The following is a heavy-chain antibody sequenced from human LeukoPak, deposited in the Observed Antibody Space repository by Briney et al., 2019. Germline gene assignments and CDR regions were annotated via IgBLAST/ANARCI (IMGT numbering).Heavy chain of an antibody. Sequence: GGSLRLSCAASGFTFSSYSMNWVRQAPGKGLEWVSSISSSSSYIYYADSVKGRFTISRDNAKNSLYLQMNSLRAEDTAVYYCARGHSSSWSIFDYWGPGTLVTVSS. CDR2: ISSSSSYI. D-gene: IGHD6-13*01. J-gene: IGHJ4*02. CDR3: ARGHSSSWSIFDY. V-gene: IGHV3-21*01. CDR1: GFTFSSYS.